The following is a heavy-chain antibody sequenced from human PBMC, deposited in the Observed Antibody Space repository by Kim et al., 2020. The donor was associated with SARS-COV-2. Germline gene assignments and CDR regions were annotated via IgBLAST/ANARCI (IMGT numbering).Heavy chain of an antibody. V-gene: IGHV4-34*01. CDR1: GGSFSGYY. J-gene: IGHJ5*02. Sequence: SETLSLTCAVYGGSFSGYYWSWIRQPPGKGLEWIGEINHSGSTNYNPSLKSRVTISVDTSKNQFSLKLSSVTAADTAVYYCARGLLIVVVPAATRGNWFDPWGQGTLVTVSS. CDR2: INHSGST. D-gene: IGHD2-2*01. CDR3: ARGLLIVVVPAATRGNWFDP.